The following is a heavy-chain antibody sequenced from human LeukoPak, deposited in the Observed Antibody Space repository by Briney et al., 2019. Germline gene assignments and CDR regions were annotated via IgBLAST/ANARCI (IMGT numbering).Heavy chain of an antibody. J-gene: IGHJ4*02. Sequence: ASVRVSCKVSGYTLTELSMHWVRQAPGKGLEWMGGFDPEDGETIYAQKSQGRVTMTEDTSTDTAYLELSSLRSEDTAVYYCATDLGQLVSGVGYWGQGTLVTVSS. V-gene: IGHV1-24*01. CDR2: FDPEDGET. CDR1: GYTLTELS. CDR3: ATDLGQLVSGVGY. D-gene: IGHD6-6*01.